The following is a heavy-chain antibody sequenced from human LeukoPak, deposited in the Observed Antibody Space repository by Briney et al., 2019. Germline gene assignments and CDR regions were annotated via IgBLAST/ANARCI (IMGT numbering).Heavy chain of an antibody. J-gene: IGHJ4*02. CDR3: AKDPVGRNPPCYFDY. Sequence: PGGSLRLSCAASGFTFSTYAVNWVRQAPGKGLEWVSSISDSGGRTYYADSVKGRFTISRDNSKNTLYLQMNSLRAEDTAMYYCAKDPVGRNPPCYFDYWGQGTLVTVSS. D-gene: IGHD4-23*01. CDR2: ISDSGGRT. V-gene: IGHV3-23*01. CDR1: GFTFSTYA.